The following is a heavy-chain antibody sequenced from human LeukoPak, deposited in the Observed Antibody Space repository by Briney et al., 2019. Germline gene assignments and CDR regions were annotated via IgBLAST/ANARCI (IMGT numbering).Heavy chain of an antibody. CDR2: INHSGST. D-gene: IGHD3-10*01. V-gene: IGHV4-34*01. CDR1: GGSFSGYY. CDR3: ARGSPPLWLGVYYYYYGMDV. J-gene: IGHJ6*02. Sequence: SETLSLTCAVYGGSFSGYYWSWIRQPPGKGLEWIGEINHSGSTNYNPSLKSRVTISVDTSKNQFSLKLSSVTAADTAVYYCARGSPPLWLGVYYYYYGMDVWGQGTTVTVSS.